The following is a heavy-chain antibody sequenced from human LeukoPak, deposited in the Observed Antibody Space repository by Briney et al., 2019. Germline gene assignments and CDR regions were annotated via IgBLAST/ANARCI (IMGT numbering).Heavy chain of an antibody. CDR1: GYTFTSYY. J-gene: IGHJ6*03. V-gene: IGHV1-46*01. CDR3: ARANFDILTRFSAYYMDV. CDR2: INPSGGST. Sequence: ASVKVSCKASGYTFTSYYMHWVRQAPGQGLEWMGIINPSGGSTIYAQKFHGRVTMTRDMSTSTVYMELSSLRSEDTAVYYCARANFDILTRFSAYYMDVWGKGTTVTVSS. D-gene: IGHD3-9*01.